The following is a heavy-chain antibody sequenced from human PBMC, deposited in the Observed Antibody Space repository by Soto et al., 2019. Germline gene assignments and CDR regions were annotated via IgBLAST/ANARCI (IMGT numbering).Heavy chain of an antibody. J-gene: IGHJ3*02. Sequence: SETLSLTCAVYGGSFSGYYWSWIRQPPGKGLEWIGEINHSGSTNYNPSLKSRVTISVDTSKNQFSLKLSSVTAADTAVYYCGRSMTTVTKAAFVIGGQGTMVTVPS. CDR3: GRSMTTVTKAAFVI. V-gene: IGHV4-34*01. D-gene: IGHD4-17*01. CDR1: GGSFSGYY. CDR2: INHSGST.